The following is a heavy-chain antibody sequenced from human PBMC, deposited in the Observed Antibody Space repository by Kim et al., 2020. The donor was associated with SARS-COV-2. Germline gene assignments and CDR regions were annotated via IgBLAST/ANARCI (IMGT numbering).Heavy chain of an antibody. V-gene: IGHV3-15*01. Sequence: GGSLRLSCAASGFTFSNAWMSWVRQAPGKGLEWVGRIKSKTDGGTTDYAAPVKGRFTISRDDSKNTLYLQMNSLKTEDTAVYYCTTVIWAHIAVAGQGYGMDVWGQGTTVTVSS. CDR2: IKSKTDGGTT. CDR1: GFTFSNAW. CDR3: TTVIWAHIAVAGQGYGMDV. J-gene: IGHJ6*02. D-gene: IGHD6-19*01.